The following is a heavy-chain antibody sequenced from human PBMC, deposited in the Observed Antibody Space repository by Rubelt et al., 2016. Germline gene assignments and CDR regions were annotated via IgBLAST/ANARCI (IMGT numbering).Heavy chain of an antibody. J-gene: IGHJ6*02. D-gene: IGHD2-2*01. Sequence: QVQLVQSGAEVKKPGSSVKVSCKASGGTFSSYAISWVRQAPGQGLEWMGGIIPIFGTAIYAEKVQCRGTITADESTVTGDMELSSHRSEDTAVYYCADDQRMDVWGQGTTVTGSS. V-gene: IGHV1-69*12. CDR2: IIPIFGTA. CDR1: GGTFSSYA. CDR3: ADDQRMDV.